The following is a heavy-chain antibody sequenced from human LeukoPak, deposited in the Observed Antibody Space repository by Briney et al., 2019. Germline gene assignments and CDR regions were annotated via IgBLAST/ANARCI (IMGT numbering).Heavy chain of an antibody. CDR3: AKDRADTVATYFDD. D-gene: IGHD5-12*01. CDR1: GFTFSSYG. CDR2: ISYDGSNK. V-gene: IGHV3-30*18. J-gene: IGHJ4*02. Sequence: GRSLRLSCAASGFTFSSYGMHWVRQAPGKGLEWVVVISYDGSNKYYADSVKGRFTISRDNSKNTLYLQMNSLRAEDTAVYYCAKDRADTVATYFDDWGQGTLVTVSS.